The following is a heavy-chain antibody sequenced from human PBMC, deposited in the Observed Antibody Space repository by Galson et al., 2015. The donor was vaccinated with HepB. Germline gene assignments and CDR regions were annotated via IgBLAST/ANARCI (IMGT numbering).Heavy chain of an antibody. CDR2: ISSYYTSK. CDR3: ASDCDGSGSFYNMLGY. J-gene: IGHJ4*02. Sequence: SLRLSCAVSGFTFSRHASHWVRQAPGRGLEWVALISSYYTSKFYADSVMGRLTISRDNSKDTVYLQMNSLRDEDTAVYYCASDCDGSGSFYNMLGYWGQGTMVTVSS. V-gene: IGHV3-30*07. D-gene: IGHD3-10*01. CDR1: GFTFSRHA.